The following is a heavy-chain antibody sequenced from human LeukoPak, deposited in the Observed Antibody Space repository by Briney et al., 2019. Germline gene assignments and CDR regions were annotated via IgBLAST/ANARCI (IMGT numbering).Heavy chain of an antibody. CDR2: IYTSGST. J-gene: IGHJ4*02. D-gene: IGHD2-15*01. CDR3: ARDSPYCSGGSCPSGFDY. V-gene: IGHV4-61*02. CDR1: GGSISSGSYY. Sequence: SETLSLTCTVSGGSISSGSYYWSWIRQPAGKGLEWIGRIYTSGSTNYNPSLKSRVTISVDTSKNQFSLKLSSVTAADTAVYYCARDSPYCSGGSCPSGFDYWGQGTLVTVSS.